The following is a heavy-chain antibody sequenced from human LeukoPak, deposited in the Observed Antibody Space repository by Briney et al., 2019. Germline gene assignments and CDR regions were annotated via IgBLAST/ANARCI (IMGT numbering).Heavy chain of an antibody. CDR2: ISTYNGNT. V-gene: IGHV1-18*01. Sequence: ASVKVSCKASGYTFINYDFSWVRQAPGQGLEWMGWISTYNGNTNYAQKLQGRVTMTTDTSTSTAYMELRSLRSGDTAVYYCARHLKYGDYSYYYYMDVWGKGTTVTISS. J-gene: IGHJ6*03. CDR1: GYTFINYD. D-gene: IGHD4-17*01. CDR3: ARHLKYGDYSYYYYMDV.